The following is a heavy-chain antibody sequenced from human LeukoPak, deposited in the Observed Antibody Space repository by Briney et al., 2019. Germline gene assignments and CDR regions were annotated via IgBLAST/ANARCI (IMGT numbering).Heavy chain of an antibody. J-gene: IGHJ3*01. D-gene: IGHD4-17*01. CDR3: GRDPNGDYVGAFDF. CDR2: IKGSGDGT. V-gene: IGHV3-23*01. CDR1: GFTFSSYA. Sequence: PGGSLRLSCAASGFTFSSYAMTWVRQAPGKGLERVSSIKGSGDGTSYADSVKGRFTMSRDNSKNTLYLQMNSLRAEDTAIYYCGRDPNGDYVGAFDFWGQGTLVTVSS.